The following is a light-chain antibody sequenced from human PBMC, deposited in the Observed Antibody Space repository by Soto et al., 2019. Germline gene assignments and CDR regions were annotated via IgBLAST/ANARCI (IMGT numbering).Light chain of an antibody. J-gene: IGKJ1*01. CDR3: QQYGSSPRT. V-gene: IGKV3-20*01. Sequence: VMTQSPATVSVSPRELATLSCMASQSVSSKLAWYQQKPGQAPRLLIYGASSRATGIPDRFSGSGSGTDFTLTISRLEPEDFAVYYCQQYGSSPRTFGQGTKVDIK. CDR1: QSVSSK. CDR2: GAS.